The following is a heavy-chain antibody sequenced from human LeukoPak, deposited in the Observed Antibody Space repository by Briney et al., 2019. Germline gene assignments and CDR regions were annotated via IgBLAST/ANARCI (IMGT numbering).Heavy chain of an antibody. CDR2: MNPDSGNT. CDR3: YMELSRLRSDDTAVYYCARDREVITMIVVVAAVLDY. Sequence: ASVKVSCKASGYIFTSYDINWVRQATGQGLEWMGWMNPDSGNTGYARNFQGRVIMTRDISLGTAYMELSSLRSEDTAISTAYMELSRLRSDDTAVYYCARDREVITMIVVVAAVLDYWGQGTLVTVSS. V-gene: IGHV1-8*01. J-gene: IGHJ4*02. CDR1: GYIFTSYD. D-gene: IGHD3-22*01.